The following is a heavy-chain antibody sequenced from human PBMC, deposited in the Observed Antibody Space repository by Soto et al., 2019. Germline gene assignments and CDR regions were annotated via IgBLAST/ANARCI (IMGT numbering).Heavy chain of an antibody. D-gene: IGHD3-10*01. CDR1: GGSISSYY. J-gene: IGHJ4*02. CDR2: IYYSGST. Sequence: SETLSLTCTVSGGSISSYYWSWIRQPPGKGLEWIGYIYYSGSTNYNPSLKSRVTISVDTSKNQFSLKLSSVTAADTAVYYCARGGVYGSGKKFDYWGQGTLVTVSS. V-gene: IGHV4-59*01. CDR3: ARGGVYGSGKKFDY.